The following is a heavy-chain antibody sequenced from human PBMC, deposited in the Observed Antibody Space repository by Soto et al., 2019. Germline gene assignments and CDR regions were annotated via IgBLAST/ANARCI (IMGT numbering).Heavy chain of an antibody. CDR3: AGRYYYDSSALGGWDFDY. V-gene: IGHV1-69*01. J-gene: IGHJ4*02. CDR1: GGTFSSYA. CDR2: IIPIFGTA. D-gene: IGHD3-22*01. Sequence: QVQLVQSGAEVKKPGSSVKVSCKASGGTFSSYAISWVRQAPGQGLEWMGGIIPIFGTANYAQKFQGRVTITADESTSTAYMELSSLRSEDTAVYCCAGRYYYDSSALGGWDFDYWGQGTLVTVSS.